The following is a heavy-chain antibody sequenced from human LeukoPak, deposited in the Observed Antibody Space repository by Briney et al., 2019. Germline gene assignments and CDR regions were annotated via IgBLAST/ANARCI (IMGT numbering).Heavy chain of an antibody. CDR3: GRWPSVISYYSDNSGSGY. Sequence: SETLSLTCAIYGRPFSGYYWRWIRQPPGKGLEWVGEINHSGGTNYHPSLKSRVTISVDTSKKQFSLKVSSVTAGDTAVYYCGRWPSVISYYSDNSGSGYWGQGTLVTVSS. CDR1: GRPFSGYY. D-gene: IGHD3-22*01. J-gene: IGHJ4*02. CDR2: INHSGGT. V-gene: IGHV4-34*01.